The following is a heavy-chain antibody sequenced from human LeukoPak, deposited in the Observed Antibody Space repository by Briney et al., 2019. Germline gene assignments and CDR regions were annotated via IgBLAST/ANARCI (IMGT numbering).Heavy chain of an antibody. CDR2: INHSGST. CDR1: GGSFSGYY. D-gene: IGHD3-22*01. CDR3: ARGRYDSSGYYVYYPREYYFDY. J-gene: IGHJ4*02. Sequence: SETLSLTCAVYGGSFSGYYWSWIRQPPGKGREWIGEINHSGSTNYNPSLKSRVTISVDTSKNQFSLKLSSVTAADTAVYYCARGRYDSSGYYVYYPREYYFDYWGQGTLVTVSS. V-gene: IGHV4-34*01.